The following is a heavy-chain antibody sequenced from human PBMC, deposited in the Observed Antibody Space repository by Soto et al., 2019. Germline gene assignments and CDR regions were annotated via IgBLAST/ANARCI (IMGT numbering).Heavy chain of an antibody. V-gene: IGHV4-31*03. CDR3: ARGRYYGSGSYHWFDP. D-gene: IGHD3-10*01. CDR2: IYYSGST. CDR1: GGSISSGGYY. J-gene: IGHJ5*02. Sequence: SETLSLTCTVSGGSISSGGYYWSWIRQHPGKGLEWIGYIYYSGSTYYNPSLKSRVTISVDTSKNQFSLKLSSVTAADTAVYYCARGRYYGSGSYHWFDPWGKGTLVPVSS.